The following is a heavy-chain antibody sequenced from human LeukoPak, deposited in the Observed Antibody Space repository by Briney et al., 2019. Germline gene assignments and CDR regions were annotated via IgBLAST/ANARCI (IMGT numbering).Heavy chain of an antibody. Sequence: SETLSLTCVVSGGSISSTSCYWGWIRQPPGKGLEWIGSIYHSGSTYYNPSLKSRVTISVDTSKNQFSLKLSSVTAADTAVYYCARGGKKLSLRGGAFDIWGQGTMVTVSS. J-gene: IGHJ3*02. CDR2: IYHSGST. V-gene: IGHV4-39*07. D-gene: IGHD5-18*01. CDR1: GGSISSTSCY. CDR3: ARGGKKLSLRGGAFDI.